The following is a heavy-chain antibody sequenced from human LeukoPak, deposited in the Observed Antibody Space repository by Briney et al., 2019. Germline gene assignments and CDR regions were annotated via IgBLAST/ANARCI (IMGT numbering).Heavy chain of an antibody. J-gene: IGHJ4*02. CDR1: GGSISSSSYY. CDR3: ARGYRGQWLVLGHYFDY. Sequence: LSLTCTVSGGSISSSSYYWGWIRQAPGKGLEWVSYISSSGSTIYYADSVKGRFTISRDNAKNSLYLQMNSLRAEDTAVYYCARGYRGQWLVLGHYFDYWGQGTLVTVSS. CDR2: ISSSGSTI. D-gene: IGHD6-19*01. V-gene: IGHV3-11*01.